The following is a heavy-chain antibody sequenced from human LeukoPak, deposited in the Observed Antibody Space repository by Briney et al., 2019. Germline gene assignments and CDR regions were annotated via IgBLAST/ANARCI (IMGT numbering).Heavy chain of an antibody. Sequence: PSETLSLTCTVSGGSISSYYWSWIRQPPGKGLEWIGYIYYSGSTNYNPSLKSRVTISVDTSKNQFSLKLSSVTAADTAVYYCARLGYDFNYYYYMDVWGKGTTVTISS. V-gene: IGHV4-59*01. D-gene: IGHD5-12*01. J-gene: IGHJ6*03. CDR3: ARLGYDFNYYYYMDV. CDR1: GGSISSYY. CDR2: IYYSGST.